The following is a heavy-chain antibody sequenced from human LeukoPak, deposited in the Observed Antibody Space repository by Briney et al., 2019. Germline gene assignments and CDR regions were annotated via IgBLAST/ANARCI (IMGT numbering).Heavy chain of an antibody. J-gene: IGHJ4*02. CDR1: GFTVSSNY. CDR3: ARRAGGYSHPYDY. Sequence: AGGSLRLSCAASGFTVSSNYMSSVRQAPGRGLEWDSLIYSGGSTYYADSVKGRFTISRNNSKNTLYLKMNSMRAEDKAVYYCARRAGGYSHPYDYWGQGTLVTVSS. V-gene: IGHV3-53*01. CDR2: IYSGGST. D-gene: IGHD4-23*01.